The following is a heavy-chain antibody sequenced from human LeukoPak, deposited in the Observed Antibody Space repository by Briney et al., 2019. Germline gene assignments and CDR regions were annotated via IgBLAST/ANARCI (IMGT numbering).Heavy chain of an antibody. Sequence: ASVKVSCKASGYTFTSYYMHWVRHAPGQGLEWMGIINPSGGSTSYAQKFQGRVTMTRDTSTSTVYMELSSLRSEDAAVYYCASDSYYDSSGYYFDYWGQGTLVTVSS. CDR2: INPSGGST. D-gene: IGHD3-22*01. J-gene: IGHJ4*02. V-gene: IGHV1-46*01. CDR3: ASDSYYDSSGYYFDY. CDR1: GYTFTSYY.